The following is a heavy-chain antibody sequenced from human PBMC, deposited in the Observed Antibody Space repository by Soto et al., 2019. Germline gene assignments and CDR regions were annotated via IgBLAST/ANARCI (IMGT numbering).Heavy chain of an antibody. Sequence: QVQLVQSGAEVKKPGSSVRVSCKASGDTFTFYSINWVRQAPGLGLEWMGRINPILSMSNYAQRFQGRVTTTSEKSTRTAYRELSSRRSEDTAMYYCASSYGSGYRAFDYWGQGALVTVSS. CDR3: ASSYGSGYRAFDY. D-gene: IGHD3-10*01. CDR1: GDTFTFYS. V-gene: IGHV1-69*02. J-gene: IGHJ4*02. CDR2: INPILSMS.